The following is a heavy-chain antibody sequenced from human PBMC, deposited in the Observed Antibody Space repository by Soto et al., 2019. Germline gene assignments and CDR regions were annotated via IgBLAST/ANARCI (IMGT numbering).Heavy chain of an antibody. Sequence: QVQLVQSGAEVKKPGASVKVSCKVSGYTLTELSMHWVRQAPGKGLEWMGGFDPEDGETIYAQKFQGRVTMTEDTSTDTAYMELSSLRSEDTAVYYCATDLGPADKGWYYYYGMDVWGQGTTVTVSS. CDR2: FDPEDGET. J-gene: IGHJ6*02. CDR1: GYTLTELS. D-gene: IGHD2-15*01. CDR3: ATDLGPADKGWYYYYGMDV. V-gene: IGHV1-24*01.